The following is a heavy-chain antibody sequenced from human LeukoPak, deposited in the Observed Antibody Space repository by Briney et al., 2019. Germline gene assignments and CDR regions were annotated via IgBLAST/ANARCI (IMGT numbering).Heavy chain of an antibody. Sequence: SETLSLTCTVSGGSINSYYWSWIRQPPGKGLEWIGYISYSGSTNYNPSLKSRVTISIDTSKNQFSLKLSSVTAADTAVYYCARQRSSSSEFDPWGQGTLVTVSS. V-gene: IGHV4-59*08. J-gene: IGHJ5*02. D-gene: IGHD6-6*01. CDR1: GGSINSYY. CDR2: ISYSGST. CDR3: ARQRSSSSEFDP.